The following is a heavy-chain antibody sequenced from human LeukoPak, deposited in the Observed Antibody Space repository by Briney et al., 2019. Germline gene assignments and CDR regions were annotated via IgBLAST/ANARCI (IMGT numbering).Heavy chain of an antibody. CDR3: ARDGRHRYYYDSSGFYGSWFDP. D-gene: IGHD3-22*01. CDR1: GYTFTSYG. J-gene: IGHJ5*02. Sequence: ASVKVSCKASGYTFTSYGISWVRQAPGQGLEWRGWISGYNGNTKNAQKLQGRVTMTTDTSTSTAYMELRSLRSDDTAVYYCARDGRHRYYYDSSGFYGSWFDPWGQGTLVTVSS. V-gene: IGHV1-18*01. CDR2: ISGYNGNT.